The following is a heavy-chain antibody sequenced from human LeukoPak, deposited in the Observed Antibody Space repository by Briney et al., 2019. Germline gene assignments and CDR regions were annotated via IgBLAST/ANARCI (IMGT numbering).Heavy chain of an antibody. CDR3: AGDTHSSNWYDH. J-gene: IGHJ5*02. Sequence: GGSLRLSCAVSGFTVSSIYMCWVRQAPGKGLEWVSFIYNDGNTYYADSMKGRFSISRDSSRNTLYLQMNSLRVEDTAVYYCAGDTHSSNWYDHWGQGTLVTVSS. CDR2: IYNDGNT. V-gene: IGHV3-53*01. CDR1: GFTVSSIY. D-gene: IGHD6-13*01.